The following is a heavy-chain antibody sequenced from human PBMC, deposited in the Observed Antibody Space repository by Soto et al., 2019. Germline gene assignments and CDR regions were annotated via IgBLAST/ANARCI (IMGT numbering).Heavy chain of an antibody. D-gene: IGHD3-22*01. V-gene: IGHV5-10-1*01. CDR3: ARPHYYDSSGYYSDAFDI. CDR1: GYSFTSYW. Sequence: GASLKISCKGSGYSFTSYWISWVRQMPGKGLEWMGRIDPSDSYTNYSPSFQGHVTISADKSISTAYLQWSSLKASDTAMYYCARPHYYDSSGYYSDAFDIWGQGTMVTVSS. J-gene: IGHJ3*02. CDR2: IDPSDSYT.